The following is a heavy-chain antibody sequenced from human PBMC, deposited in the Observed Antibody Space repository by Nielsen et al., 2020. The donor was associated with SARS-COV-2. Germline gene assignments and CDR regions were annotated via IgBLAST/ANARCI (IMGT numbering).Heavy chain of an antibody. D-gene: IGHD3-3*01. Sequence: GGSLRLSCAASGFTFNIYAMAWVRRAPGRGLQWVTGVSASGGSTYYTDSVKGRFSISRDNAKNSLYLQMNSLRAEDTAVYYCAGAWSFYYWGQGTLVTVSS. CDR3: AGAWSFYY. V-gene: IGHV3-23*01. CDR2: VSASGGST. CDR1: GFTFNIYA. J-gene: IGHJ4*02.